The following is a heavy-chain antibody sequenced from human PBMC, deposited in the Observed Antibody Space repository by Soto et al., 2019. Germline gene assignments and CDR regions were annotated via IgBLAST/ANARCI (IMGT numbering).Heavy chain of an antibody. J-gene: IGHJ4*01. CDR3: SWNRVNTLPGFDD. V-gene: IGHV4-31*03. CDR2: IYYSGST. Sequence: SETLSLTCPVSGGSISSGGYYWSWIRQHPGKGLEWIGYIYYSGSTYYNPSLKSRVTISVDTSKNQFSLKLSSVTAADTAVYYRSWNRVNTLPGFDDWGQGTRVTGSP. CDR1: GGSISSGGYY. D-gene: IGHD1-1*01.